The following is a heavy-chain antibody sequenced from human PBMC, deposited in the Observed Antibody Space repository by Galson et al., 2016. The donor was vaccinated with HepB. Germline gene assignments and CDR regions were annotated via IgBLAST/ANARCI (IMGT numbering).Heavy chain of an antibody. J-gene: IGHJ4*02. CDR2: FYPGYSEI. CDR3: ARLVSLRSPYDS. CDR1: GYVFSSYW. V-gene: IGHV5-51*01. D-gene: IGHD3-22*01. Sequence: QSGAEVKKPGESLKISCKGEGYVFSSYWIAWVRQTPDQGLEWMGLFYPGYSEIRYSPSFQGQVTFSADKSINTAYMQWSSLKASDTAIYYGARLVSLRSPYDSWGQGTLVTVSS.